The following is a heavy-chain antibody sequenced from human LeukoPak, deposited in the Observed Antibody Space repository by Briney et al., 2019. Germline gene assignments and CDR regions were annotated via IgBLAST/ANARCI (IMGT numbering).Heavy chain of an antibody. CDR2: IHSGGTT. D-gene: IGHD6-19*01. Sequence: PGGSLRLSCAASGFTVSSNHMTWVRQAPGKGLEWVSVIHSGGTTNYADSVKGRFTISRDNSKNTLYLQMNNLRAEDTAVYYCARVPDSTGWYLDYWGQGTLVTVSS. J-gene: IGHJ4*02. CDR1: GFTVSSNH. CDR3: ARVPDSTGWYLDY. V-gene: IGHV3-53*01.